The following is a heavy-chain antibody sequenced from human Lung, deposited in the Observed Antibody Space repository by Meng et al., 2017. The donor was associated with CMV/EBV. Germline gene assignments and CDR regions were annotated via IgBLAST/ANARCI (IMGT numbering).Heavy chain of an antibody. CDR3: VKDFPGDCYPLCYYFSHGMDV. D-gene: IGHD2-21*01. J-gene: IGHJ6*02. V-gene: IGHV3-23*01. CDR1: GFTFSSYA. CDR2: ISGSGGST. Sequence: GGSLRLXCAASGFTFSSYAMNWVRQAPGKGLERVSAISGSGGSTYYADSVKGRFTISRDNSKNTLYLQMNSLRVEDTAVYYCVKDFPGDCYPLCYYFSHGMDVWXQGTTVTVSS.